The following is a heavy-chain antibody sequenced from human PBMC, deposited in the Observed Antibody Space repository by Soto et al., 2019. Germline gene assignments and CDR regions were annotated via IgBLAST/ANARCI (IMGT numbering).Heavy chain of an antibody. CDR3: ASHSMVRGVVVYGMDV. CDR1: GFTFSSYS. D-gene: IGHD3-10*01. Sequence: GGSLRLSCAASGFTFSSYSMNWVRQAPGKGLEWVSYISSSSSTIYYADSVKGRFTISRDNAKNSLYLQMNSLRDEDTAVYYCASHSMVRGVVVYGMDVWGQGTTVTVSS. J-gene: IGHJ6*02. CDR2: ISSSSSTI. V-gene: IGHV3-48*02.